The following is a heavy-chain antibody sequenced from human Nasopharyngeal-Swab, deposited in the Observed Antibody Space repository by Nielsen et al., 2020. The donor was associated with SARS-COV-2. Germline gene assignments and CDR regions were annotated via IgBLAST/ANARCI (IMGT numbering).Heavy chain of an antibody. V-gene: IGHV4-38-2*02. D-gene: IGHD2-21*01. CDR1: GYSISSGYY. CDR3: VHLWLPGF. CDR2: IYHSGNT. Sequence: SETLSLTCTASGYSISSGYYWGWLRQPPGKGLEWIASIYHSGNTYYNPSLKSRVTISVDTSKNQFSLKLNSVTAADTALYFCVHLWLPGFWGQGTLVTVSS. J-gene: IGHJ4*02.